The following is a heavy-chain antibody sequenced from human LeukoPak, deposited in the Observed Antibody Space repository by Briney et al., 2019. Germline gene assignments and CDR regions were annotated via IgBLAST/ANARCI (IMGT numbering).Heavy chain of an antibody. CDR3: STGSVFAFDI. CDR2: INSDGSST. CDR1: GFTFSSYW. D-gene: IGHD1-14*01. J-gene: IGHJ3*02. Sequence: GGSLRLSCAASGFTFSSYWMHWVRQVPGKGLVWVSRINSDGSSTSYADSVKGRFTISRDNAKNTLYVQMNSLRAEDTAVYYCSTGSVFAFDIWGRGTMVTVSS. V-gene: IGHV3-74*01.